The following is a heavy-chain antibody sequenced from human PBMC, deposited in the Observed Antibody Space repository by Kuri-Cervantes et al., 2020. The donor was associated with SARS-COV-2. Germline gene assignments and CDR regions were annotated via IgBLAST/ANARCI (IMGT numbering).Heavy chain of an antibody. J-gene: IGHJ6*03. V-gene: IGHV3-9*01. D-gene: IGHD3-22*01. Sequence: LSLTCAASGFTFDDYVMHWVRQGPGKGLEWVSGISWNSGSIGYADSVKGRFTISRDNAKNSQYLQMNSLRDEDTAVYYCARGGSGDWYYYDSSGSRYYMDVWGKGTTVTVSS. CDR1: GFTFDDYV. CDR3: ARGGSGDWYYYDSSGSRYYMDV. CDR2: ISWNSGSI.